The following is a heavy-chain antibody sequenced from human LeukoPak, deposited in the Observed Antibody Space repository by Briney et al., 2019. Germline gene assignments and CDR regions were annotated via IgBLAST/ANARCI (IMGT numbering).Heavy chain of an antibody. J-gene: IGHJ4*02. V-gene: IGHV4-34*01. CDR3: AREGAIAARPIDY. D-gene: IGHD6-6*01. CDR1: GGSFSGYY. Sequence: SETLSLTCAVYGGSFSGYYWSWIRQPPGKGLEWIGSIYHSGSTYYNPSLKSRVTISVDTSKNQFSLKLSSVTAADTAVYYCAREGAIAARPIDYWGQGTLVTVSS. CDR2: IYHSGST.